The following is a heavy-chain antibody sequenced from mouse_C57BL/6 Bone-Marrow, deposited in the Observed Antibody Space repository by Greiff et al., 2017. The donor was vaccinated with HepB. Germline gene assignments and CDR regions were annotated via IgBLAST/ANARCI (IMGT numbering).Heavy chain of an antibody. V-gene: IGHV5-6*01. CDR3: ARPPYYSNRYYFDY. Sequence: EVQLQESGGDLVKPGGSLKLSCAASGFTFSSYGMSWVRQTPDKRLEWVATISSGGSYTYYPDSVKGRFTISRDNAKNTLYLQMSSLKSEDTAMYYCARPPYYSNRYYFDYWGQGTTLTVSS. D-gene: IGHD2-5*01. CDR1: GFTFSSYG. J-gene: IGHJ2*01. CDR2: ISSGGSYT.